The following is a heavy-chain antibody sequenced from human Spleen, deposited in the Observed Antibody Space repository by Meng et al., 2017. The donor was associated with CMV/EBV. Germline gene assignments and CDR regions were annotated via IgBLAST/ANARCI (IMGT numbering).Heavy chain of an antibody. J-gene: IGHJ2*01. Sequence: LDWVSVIYSGGSSTYYADSVKGRFTISRDNSKNTLYLQMNSLRAEDTAVYYCARVPQPVKRFSSGYPNTAYYGSGSYYNFGYWSFDLWGRGTLVTVSS. D-gene: IGHD3-10*01. CDR2: IYSGGSST. V-gene: IGHV3-23*03. CDR3: ARVPQPVKRFSSGYPNTAYYGSGSYYNFGYWSFDL.